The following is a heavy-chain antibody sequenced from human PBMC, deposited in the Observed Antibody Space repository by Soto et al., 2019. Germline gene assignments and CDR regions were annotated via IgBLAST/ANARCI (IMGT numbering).Heavy chain of an antibody. D-gene: IGHD2-15*01. V-gene: IGHV3-30*18. CDR3: AKDEVLVEVVARDYYGMDV. CDR2: ISYDGSNK. CDR1: GFPFSSYG. J-gene: IGHJ6*02. Sequence: PGGSLSLSCAASGFPFSSYGMHWVRQAPGKGLEWVAVISYDGSNKYYADSVKGRFTISRDNSKNTLYLQMNSLRAEDTAVYYCAKDEVLVEVVARDYYGMDVWGQGTTVTVSS.